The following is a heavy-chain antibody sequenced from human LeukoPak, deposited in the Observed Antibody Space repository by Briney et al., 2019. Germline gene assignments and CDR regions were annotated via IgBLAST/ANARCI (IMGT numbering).Heavy chain of an antibody. CDR3: TTGYNWNDVGFDY. J-gene: IGHJ4*02. V-gene: IGHV3-15*01. D-gene: IGHD1-20*01. Sequence: KSGGSLRLSCAASGFTFSSYAMSWVRQAPGKGLEWVGRIKSKTDGGTTDYAAPVKGRFTISRDDSKNTLYLQMNSLKTEDTAVYYCTTGYNWNDVGFDYWGQGTLVTVSS. CDR1: GFTFSSYA. CDR2: IKSKTDGGTT.